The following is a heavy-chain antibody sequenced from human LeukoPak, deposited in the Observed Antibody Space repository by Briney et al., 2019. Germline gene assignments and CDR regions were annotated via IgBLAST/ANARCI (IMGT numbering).Heavy chain of an antibody. CDR3: ANKVWGYSFAF. Sequence: GGSLRLSCAASGFTFKTYAMSWVRQGPGKGLEGVSAISGGGDTSYYGEAVKGRFTVSRDNSKNTLYLQMDSLRADDTAIYYCANKVWGYSFAFWGPGTMVTVSS. D-gene: IGHD3-16*01. V-gene: IGHV3-23*01. CDR2: ISGGGDTS. CDR1: GFTFKTYA. J-gene: IGHJ3*01.